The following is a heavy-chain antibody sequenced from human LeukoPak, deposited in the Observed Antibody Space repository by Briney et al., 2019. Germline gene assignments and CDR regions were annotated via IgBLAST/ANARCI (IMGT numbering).Heavy chain of an antibody. CDR2: IHHSGST. D-gene: IGHD3-22*01. V-gene: IGHV4-38-2*02. J-gene: IGHJ4*02. CDR1: GYFISSGYY. Sequence: SETLSLTCTVSGYFISSGYYWGWIRQPPGKGLQWIGSIHHSGSTYYNPSLKSRITISVDTSKNQFSLTLRSMTAADTAVYYCARGVLQDYYDSSGLHHRGGVDYWGQGTLVTVSS. CDR3: ARGVLQDYYDSSGLHHRGGVDY.